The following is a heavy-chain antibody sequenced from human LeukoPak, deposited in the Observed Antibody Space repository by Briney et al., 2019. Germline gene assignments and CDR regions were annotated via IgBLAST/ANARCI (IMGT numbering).Heavy chain of an antibody. D-gene: IGHD3-10*01. CDR3: ARSALDASGTYYNPQPFDY. Sequence: SETLSLTCTVSGGSISSYFWSWIRQPPGKGLGWIGYMYFTGSRNYNHSLKSRVTMSLDTTKNQFSLNLTSVTAADTAVYYCARSALDASGTYYNPQPFDYWGQGTLVTVSS. J-gene: IGHJ4*02. CDR1: GGSISSYF. V-gene: IGHV4-59*01. CDR2: MYFTGSR.